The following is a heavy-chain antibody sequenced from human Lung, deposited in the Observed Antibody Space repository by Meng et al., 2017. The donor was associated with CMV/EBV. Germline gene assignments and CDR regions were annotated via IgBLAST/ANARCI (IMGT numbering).Heavy chain of an antibody. V-gene: IGHV3-23*03. CDR2: IYSGDDST. J-gene: IGHJ6*02. CDR3: AKGKWGGYYYYYGTDV. CDR1: GFTFSTFA. D-gene: IGHD1-26*01. Sequence: GESLKISCAASGFTFSTFAMSWVRQAPGKGLQWVSVIYSGDDSTYYADSVKGRFTISRDNSKNMLYLQMNSLRAEDSAVYFCAKGKWGGYYYYYGTDVWGRGXTVTVSS.